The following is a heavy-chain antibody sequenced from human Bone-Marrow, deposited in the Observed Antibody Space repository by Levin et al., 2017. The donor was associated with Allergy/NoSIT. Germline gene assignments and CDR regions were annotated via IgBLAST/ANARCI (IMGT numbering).Heavy chain of an antibody. D-gene: IGHD6-13*01. CDR1: GFTFSVVW. CDR3: TTIKNVASASDY. J-gene: IGHJ4*02. V-gene: IGHV3-15*01. Sequence: GGSLRLSCAASGFTFSVVWMSWVRQAPGKGLEWVGRIRSRTSGETTDYAAPVKGRFTISRDDSKSTVYLQLNSLKTEDTAVYFCTTIKNVASASDYWGQGTVVTVSS. CDR2: IRSRTSGETT.